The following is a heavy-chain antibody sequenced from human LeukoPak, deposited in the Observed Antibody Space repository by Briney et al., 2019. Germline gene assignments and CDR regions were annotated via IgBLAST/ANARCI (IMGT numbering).Heavy chain of an antibody. Sequence: QPGRSLRLSCAASGFSFTRYGMQWVRQVPGKGLVWVSRINDDGSTINYADSVKGRFTISRDNAKNTVYLQMNSLRAEDSAVYYCANWFEIYYWGQGTLVTVAS. CDR2: INDDGSTI. V-gene: IGHV3-74*01. CDR3: ANWFEIYY. J-gene: IGHJ4*02. CDR1: GFSFTRYG. D-gene: IGHD3-10*01.